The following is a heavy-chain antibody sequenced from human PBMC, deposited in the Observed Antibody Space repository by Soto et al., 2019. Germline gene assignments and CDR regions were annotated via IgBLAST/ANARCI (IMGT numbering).Heavy chain of an antibody. V-gene: IGHV4-39*01. Sequence: SETLSLTCTVSGGSISSSSYYWGWIRQPPGKGLEWIGSIYYSGSTYYNPSLKCRVTISVDTSKNQFSLKLSSVTAADTAVYYCARQEDRGYSYGFFQDYWGQGTLVTVSS. CDR2: IYYSGST. CDR1: GGSISSSSYY. D-gene: IGHD5-18*01. CDR3: ARQEDRGYSYGFFQDY. J-gene: IGHJ4*02.